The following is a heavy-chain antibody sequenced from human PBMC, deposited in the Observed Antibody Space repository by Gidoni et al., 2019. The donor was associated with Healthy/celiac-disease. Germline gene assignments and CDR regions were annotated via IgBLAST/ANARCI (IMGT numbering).Heavy chain of an antibody. V-gene: IGHV3-7*03. CDR2: IKQDGSEK. Sequence: EVQLVESGGGLVQPGGSLRLSCAASGFTFRSDWMGWVSQATGKGLEGVANIKQDGSEKYYVDSVKGRFTISRDNAKNSLYLQMNSLRAEDTAVYYCARENYDILTGSYYFDYWGQGTLVTVSS. CDR3: ARENYDILTGSYYFDY. J-gene: IGHJ4*02. CDR1: GFTFRSDW. D-gene: IGHD3-9*01.